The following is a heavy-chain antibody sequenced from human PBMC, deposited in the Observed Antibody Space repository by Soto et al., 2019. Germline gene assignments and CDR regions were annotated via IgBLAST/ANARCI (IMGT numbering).Heavy chain of an antibody. Sequence: HPGGSLRLSCAASGSTFSSYGMHWVRQAPGKGLEWVAVIWYDGSNKYYADSVKGRFTISRDNSKNTLYLQMNSLRAEDTAVYYCARDYGTMVPFDIWGQGTMVTVSS. CDR1: GSTFSSYG. CDR2: IWYDGSNK. V-gene: IGHV3-33*01. D-gene: IGHD3-10*01. CDR3: ARDYGTMVPFDI. J-gene: IGHJ3*02.